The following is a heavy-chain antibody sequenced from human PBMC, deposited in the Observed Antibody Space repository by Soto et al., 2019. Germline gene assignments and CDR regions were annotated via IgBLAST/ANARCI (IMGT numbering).Heavy chain of an antibody. J-gene: IGHJ6*02. CDR2: IYPGDSDS. CDR3: ASPGLDFGYGLGVYCYGMDV. Sequence: PGESLKISCKGSGYSISNYWIGWVRQMPGKGLEWMGIIYPGDSDSRYSPSFQGQVTFSADKSINTAYLQWSSLKASDTAMYYCASPGLDFGYGLGVYCYGMDVWGQGTTDIGSS. D-gene: IGHD5-12*01. CDR1: GYSISNYW. V-gene: IGHV5-51*01.